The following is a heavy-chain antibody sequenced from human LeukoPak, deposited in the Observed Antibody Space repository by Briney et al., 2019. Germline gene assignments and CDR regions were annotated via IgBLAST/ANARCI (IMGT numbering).Heavy chain of an antibody. V-gene: IGHV3-33*01. CDR1: GVTFNSYA. Sequence: GRSLRLSCAASGVTFNSYAMHWVRQAPGKGLEWVAFIWYDGSNKYYADSVKGRFTFSRDNSKNTVYLQMNSLRAEDTAVYYCGRDERGYYNSSGFYGAIDFWGQGTLVTVSS. CDR3: GRDERGYYNSSGFYGAIDF. D-gene: IGHD3-22*01. J-gene: IGHJ4*02. CDR2: IWYDGSNK.